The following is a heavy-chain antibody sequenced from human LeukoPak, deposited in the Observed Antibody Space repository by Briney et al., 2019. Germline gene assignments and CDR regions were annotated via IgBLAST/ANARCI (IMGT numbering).Heavy chain of an antibody. J-gene: IGHJ4*02. CDR1: GFTFSSYG. V-gene: IGHV3-33*01. CDR3: ARDHPWGEGFDY. Sequence: GGSLRLSCAASGFTFSSYGMHWVRQAPGKGLEWVAVIWYDGSNKYYADSVKGRFTISRDNSKNTLYLQMNSLRAEDTAVYCCARDHPWGEGFDYWGQGTLVTVSS. CDR2: IWYDGSNK. D-gene: IGHD7-27*01.